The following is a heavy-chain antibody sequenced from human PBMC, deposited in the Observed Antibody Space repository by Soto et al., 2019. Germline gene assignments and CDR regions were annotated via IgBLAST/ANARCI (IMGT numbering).Heavy chain of an antibody. D-gene: IGHD3-10*01. Sequence: QVQLVESGGGFVKPGGSLRLSCAASGFSFSDYYMSWIRQAPGKGLEWVSYISSIGQTIYYADSLKGRFTVSRDNAKSSLFLQMNSLRAEDTAVYYCASKLALSKDYWGQGTLVTVSS. J-gene: IGHJ4*02. V-gene: IGHV3-11*01. CDR3: ASKLALSKDY. CDR2: ISSIGQTI. CDR1: GFSFSDYY.